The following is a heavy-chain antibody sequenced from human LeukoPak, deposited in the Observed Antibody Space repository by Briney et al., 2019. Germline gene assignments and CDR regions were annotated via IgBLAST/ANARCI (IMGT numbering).Heavy chain of an antibody. J-gene: IGHJ4*02. D-gene: IGHD6-13*01. CDR3: ARGIAAGVDY. V-gene: IGHV1-8*02. CDR1: GYTFTGYY. CDR2: VNPNSGNT. Sequence: ASVKVSCKASGYTFTGYYMHWVRQAPGQGLEWMGWVNPNSGNTGYAQKFQDRVTMTRDTSISTVYMELTGLRSEDTAVYYCARGIAAGVDYWGQGSLVTVSS.